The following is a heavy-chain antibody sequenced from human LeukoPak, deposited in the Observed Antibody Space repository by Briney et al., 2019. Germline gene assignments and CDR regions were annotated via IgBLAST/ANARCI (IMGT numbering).Heavy chain of an antibody. Sequence: GGSLRLSWAASGFTFSSSAMNWVRQAQGKGLEWVSSINIVASHIYYAHSVKGRFTISRDNAKNSLYLQMNSLRPEDTAIYYCAREGVSTVTSILVVISFDYWGQGALVTVSS. CDR3: AREGVSTVTSILVVISFDY. CDR1: GFTFSSSA. J-gene: IGHJ4*02. V-gene: IGHV3-21*01. D-gene: IGHD3-22*01. CDR2: INIVASHI.